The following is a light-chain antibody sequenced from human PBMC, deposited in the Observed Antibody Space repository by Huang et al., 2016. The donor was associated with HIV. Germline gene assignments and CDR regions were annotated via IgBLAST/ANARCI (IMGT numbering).Light chain of an antibody. CDR3: QQYYSTPRT. V-gene: IGKV1-NL1*01. Sequence: DIQMTQSPSSLSASEGDNVSITCRASQDIRSSLAWFQQRPGKAPKLLVYKASRLENGGPSRLSGSGSGTDYTLTINNLQPEDFASYYCQQYYSTPRTFGQGTTVEV. CDR1: QDIRSS. CDR2: KAS. J-gene: IGKJ1*01.